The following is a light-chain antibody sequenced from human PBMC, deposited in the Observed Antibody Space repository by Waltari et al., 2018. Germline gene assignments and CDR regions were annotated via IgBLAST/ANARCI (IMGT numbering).Light chain of an antibody. CDR3: AAWDDSLNGPV. Sequence: QSVLTQPPSASGTPGQRVTISCSGSSSNIGSNTVNWYQQPPATAPKLPIYSNNQRPPGVPDRFSGSKSGTSASLAISGLQSEDEADYYCAAWDDSLNGPVFGGGTKLTVL. J-gene: IGLJ2*01. CDR1: SSNIGSNT. CDR2: SNN. V-gene: IGLV1-44*01.